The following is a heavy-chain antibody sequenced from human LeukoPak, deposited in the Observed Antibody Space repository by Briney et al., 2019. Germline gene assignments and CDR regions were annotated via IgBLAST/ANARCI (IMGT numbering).Heavy chain of an antibody. D-gene: IGHD3-22*01. CDR2: INRSGST. J-gene: IGHJ3*02. Sequence: SETLSLXRAVYGGSFSGYYWSWIRLPPGKGLEWIGEINRSGSTNYNPSLKSRVTISVDTSKNQFSLKLSSVTAADTAVYYCATGGYYDSSGYHDAFDIWGQGTMVTVSS. CDR3: ATGGYYDSSGYHDAFDI. CDR1: GGSFSGYY. V-gene: IGHV4-34*01.